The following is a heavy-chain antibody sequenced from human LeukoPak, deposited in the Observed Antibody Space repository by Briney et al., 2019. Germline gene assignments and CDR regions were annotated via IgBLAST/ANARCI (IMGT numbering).Heavy chain of an antibody. J-gene: IGHJ2*01. CDR1: GGPITSYY. D-gene: IGHD3-10*01. Sequence: SETLSLTCTVSGGPITSYYWSWIRQPPGKGLEWIGYISYSVRTNYNPSLKSRVAISKNTSKNQFSLRLTSVTAADTAVYYCARGGFGELLPDWFFDLWGRGTLVTVSS. V-gene: IGHV4-59*01. CDR2: ISYSVRT. CDR3: ARGGFGELLPDWFFDL.